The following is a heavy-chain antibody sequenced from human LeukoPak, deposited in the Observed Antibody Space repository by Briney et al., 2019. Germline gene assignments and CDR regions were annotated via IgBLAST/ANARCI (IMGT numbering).Heavy chain of an antibody. Sequence: GGSLRLSCVASGFTLSNYWMHWVRQVPGKGLVWVSRINIEGRTKDYAESVKGRFTISRDNSKNTLYLQLNSPRAEDTAVYYCARETGLRTFDNWGQGTLVTVSS. CDR1: GFTLSNYW. D-gene: IGHD4-17*01. CDR3: ARETGLRTFDN. CDR2: INIEGRTK. J-gene: IGHJ4*02. V-gene: IGHV3-74*01.